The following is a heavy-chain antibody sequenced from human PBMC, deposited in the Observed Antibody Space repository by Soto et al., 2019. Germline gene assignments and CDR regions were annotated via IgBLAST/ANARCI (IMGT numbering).Heavy chain of an antibody. V-gene: IGHV4-39*07. J-gene: IGHJ6*02. D-gene: IGHD5-18*01. Sequence: SETLSLTCTVSGGSISSSDYYWGWIRQPPGKGLEWIGNIYYSGSASYNPSLKSRVTISVDTSKNQVSLKLSSVTAADTAVYYCARASPVVTDVWGQGTTVTVSS. CDR2: IYYSGSA. CDR3: ARASPVVTDV. CDR1: GGSISSSDYY.